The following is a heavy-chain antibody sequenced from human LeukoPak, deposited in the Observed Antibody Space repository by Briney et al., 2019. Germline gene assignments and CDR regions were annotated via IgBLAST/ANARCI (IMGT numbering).Heavy chain of an antibody. CDR2: SYTSGST. D-gene: IGHD3-3*01. Sequence: SETLSLTCTVSGGSISSLYWSWLRHPAGEGLEWIAFSYTSGSTNDNPSYKSGVTMSVDTSKSQFSLKLSSVTAADTAVYYCAGGGGDYDFWSGPTSYWGQGTLVTVSS. V-gene: IGHV4-4*07. J-gene: IGHJ4*02. CDR1: GGSISSLY. CDR3: AGGGGDYDFWSGPTSY.